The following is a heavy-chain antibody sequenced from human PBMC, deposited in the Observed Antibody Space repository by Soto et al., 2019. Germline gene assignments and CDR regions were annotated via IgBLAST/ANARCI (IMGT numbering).Heavy chain of an antibody. J-gene: IGHJ6*03. D-gene: IGHD6-19*01. V-gene: IGHV3-21*01. CDR1: GFTFSSYS. CDR2: ISSSSSYI. Sequence: EVQLVESGGGLVKPGGSLRLSCAASGFTFSSYSMNWVRQAPGKGLECVSSISSSSSYIYYADSVKGRFTISRDNAKNSLYLQMNSLRAEDTAVYYCARESVLKWLARIFYMDVWGKGTTVTVSS. CDR3: ARESVLKWLARIFYMDV.